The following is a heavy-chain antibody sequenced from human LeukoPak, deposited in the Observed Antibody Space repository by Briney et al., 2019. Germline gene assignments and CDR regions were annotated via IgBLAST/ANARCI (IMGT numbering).Heavy chain of an antibody. J-gene: IGHJ4*02. V-gene: IGHV3-30*02. D-gene: IGHD2-15*01. CDR2: IRYDGSNK. CDR3: AKSGDIVVVVAAVDY. CDR1: GFTFSSYG. Sequence: PGXXLRLSCAASGFTFSSYGMHWVRQAPGKGLEWVAFIRYDGSNKYCADSVKGRFTISRDNSKNTLYLQMNSLRAEDTAVYYCAKSGDIVVVVAAVDYWGQGTLVTVSS.